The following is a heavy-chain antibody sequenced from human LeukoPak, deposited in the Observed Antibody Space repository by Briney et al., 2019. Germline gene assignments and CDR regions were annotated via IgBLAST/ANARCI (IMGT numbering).Heavy chain of an antibody. J-gene: IGHJ4*02. CDR2: INHSGST. D-gene: IGHD3-3*01. Sequence: PSETLSLTCAVYGGSFSGYYWSWIRQPPGKGLEWIGEINHSGSTNYNPSLKSRVTISVDTSKNQFSLKLSSVTAADTAVYYCARGYNYDFWSGYPPHFDYWGQGTLVTVSS. V-gene: IGHV4-34*01. CDR1: GGSFSGYY. CDR3: ARGYNYDFWSGYPPHFDY.